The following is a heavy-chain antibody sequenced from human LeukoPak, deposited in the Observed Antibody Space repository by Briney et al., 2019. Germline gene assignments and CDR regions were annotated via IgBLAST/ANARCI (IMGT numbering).Heavy chain of an antibody. CDR3: AKGSYYDSSGYYYFDY. CDR2: ISRGSSTI. J-gene: IGHJ4*02. V-gene: IGHV3-48*01. Sequence: PGGSLRLSCAASGFTLSSYSMNWVRQAPGKGLEWLSYISRGSSTIYYADSVKGRFTISRDNSKNTLYLQVNSLRADDTAVYYCAKGSYYDSSGYYYFDYWGQGTLVTVSS. CDR1: GFTLSSYS. D-gene: IGHD3-22*01.